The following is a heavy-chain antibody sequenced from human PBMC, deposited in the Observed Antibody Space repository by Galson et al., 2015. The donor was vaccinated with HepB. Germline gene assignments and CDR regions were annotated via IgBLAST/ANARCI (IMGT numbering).Heavy chain of an antibody. J-gene: IGHJ4*02. V-gene: IGHV3-30*18. CDR1: GFTFSSYG. CDR2: ISPDGGNK. Sequence: SLRLSCAASGFTFSSYGMHWVRQAPGKGLEWVAVISPDGGNKFYADSVKGRFTISRDNSKNTLYQQMNSLRTEDTAVYYCAKDPQYDIGVIAHWGQGTLVTVSS. D-gene: IGHD3-10*01. CDR3: AKDPQYDIGVIAH.